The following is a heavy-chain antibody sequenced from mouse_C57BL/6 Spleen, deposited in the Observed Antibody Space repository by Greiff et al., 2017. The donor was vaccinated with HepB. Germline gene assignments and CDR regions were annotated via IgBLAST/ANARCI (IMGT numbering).Heavy chain of an antibody. Sequence: VQLQQSGPELVKPGASVKISCKASGYTFTDYYMNWVKQSHGKSLEWIGDINPNNGGTSYNQKFKGKATLTVDKSSSTAYMELRSLTSEDSAVYYCARNLGLAMDYWGQGTSVTVSS. CDR3: ARNLGLAMDY. D-gene: IGHD4-1*01. CDR1: GYTFTDYY. V-gene: IGHV1-26*01. CDR2: INPNNGGT. J-gene: IGHJ4*01.